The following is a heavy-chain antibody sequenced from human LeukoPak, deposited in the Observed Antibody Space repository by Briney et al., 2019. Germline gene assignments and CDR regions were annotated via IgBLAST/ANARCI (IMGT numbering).Heavy chain of an antibody. V-gene: IGHV4-39*01. CDR3: ARLRSPDITMIVGAFDI. D-gene: IGHD3-22*01. CDR2: SYYSGST. CDR1: GGSISSSSYY. Sequence: SETLSLTCTVSGGSISSSSYYWGWIRQPPGKGLEWIGSSYYSGSTYYNPSLKSRVTISVDTSKNQFSLKLSSVTAADTAVYYCARLRSPDITMIVGAFDIWGQGTMVTVSS. J-gene: IGHJ3*02.